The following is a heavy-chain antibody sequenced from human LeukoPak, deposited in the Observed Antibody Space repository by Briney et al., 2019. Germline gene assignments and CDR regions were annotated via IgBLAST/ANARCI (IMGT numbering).Heavy chain of an antibody. CDR2: ISGSGGST. J-gene: IGHJ4*02. CDR3: AKDMAVSINHNFDY. CDR1: GFTFSSYA. Sequence: PGGSLRLSCAASGFTFSSYAMSWVRQAPGKGLWWVSAISGSGGSTYYADSVKGRFTISRDNSKNTLYLQLNSLRAEDTAVYYCAKDMAVSINHNFDYWGQGTLVTVSS. V-gene: IGHV3-23*01. D-gene: IGHD1-14*01.